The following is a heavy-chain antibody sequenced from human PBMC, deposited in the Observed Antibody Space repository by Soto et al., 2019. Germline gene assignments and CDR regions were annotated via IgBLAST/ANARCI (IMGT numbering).Heavy chain of an antibody. V-gene: IGHV1-69*02. D-gene: IGHD5-12*01. Sequence: QVQLVQSGAEVKKPGSSVKVSCKASGGTFSSYTISWVRQAPGQGLEWMGRIIPILGIANYAQKFQGRVTITADKSTSTAYMELSSLRSEDTAVYYCARAGYSGYDRQPTYYYYGMDVWGQGTTVTVSS. J-gene: IGHJ6*02. CDR2: IIPILGIA. CDR1: GGTFSSYT. CDR3: ARAGYSGYDRQPTYYYYGMDV.